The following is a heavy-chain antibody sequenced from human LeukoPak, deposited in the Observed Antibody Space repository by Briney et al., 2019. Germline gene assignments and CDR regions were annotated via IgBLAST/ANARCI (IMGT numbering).Heavy chain of an antibody. CDR1: GFTFSSYA. CDR3: AKTTSDYYDSSGYWWVNYFDY. Sequence: PGGSLRLSCAASGFTFSSYAMSWVRQAPGKGLEWVSAISGSGGSTYYADSVKGRFTISRDNSKNTLYLQMNSLRAEDTAVYYCAKTTSDYYDSSGYWWVNYFDYWGQGTLVTVSS. J-gene: IGHJ4*02. V-gene: IGHV3-23*01. D-gene: IGHD3-22*01. CDR2: ISGSGGST.